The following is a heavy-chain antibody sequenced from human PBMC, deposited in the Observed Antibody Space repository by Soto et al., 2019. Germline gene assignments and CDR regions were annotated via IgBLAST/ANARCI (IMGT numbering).Heavy chain of an antibody. V-gene: IGHV4-34*01. CDR1: GGSFSGYY. D-gene: IGHD2-15*01. CDR2: INHSGST. Sequence: SETLSLTCAVYGGSFSGYYWSWIRQPPGKGLEWIGEINHSGSTNYNPSLKSRVTISVDTSKNQFSLKLSSVTAADTAVYYCARAEENIRPFYYGMDVWGQGTTVTVSS. CDR3: ARAEENIRPFYYGMDV. J-gene: IGHJ6*02.